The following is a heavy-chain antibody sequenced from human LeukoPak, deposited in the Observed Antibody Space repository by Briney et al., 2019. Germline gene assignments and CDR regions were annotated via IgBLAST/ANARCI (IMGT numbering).Heavy chain of an antibody. CDR2: INPNSGGT. Sequence: ASVKVSCKASGYTFTAYYIHWVRQAPGQGLEWMGWINPNSGGTYYAQKFQGGVTITRDTSISTAYMELSSLSSDDTAVYYCASLVVVTANGYFDLWAVAPWSLSPQ. V-gene: IGHV1-2*02. CDR3: ASLVVVTANGYFDL. CDR1: GYTFTAYY. D-gene: IGHD2-21*02. J-gene: IGHJ2*01.